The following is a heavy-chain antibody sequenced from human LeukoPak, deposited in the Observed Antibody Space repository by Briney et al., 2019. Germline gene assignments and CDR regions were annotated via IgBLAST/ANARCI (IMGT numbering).Heavy chain of an antibody. V-gene: IGHV3-30-3*01. CDR3: AREGRMVATGKFDY. CDR1: GFTFSSYA. J-gene: IGHJ4*02. D-gene: IGHD2-15*01. Sequence: GRSLRLSCAASGFTFSSYAMHWVRQAPGKGLEWVAVISYDGSNKYYADSVKGRFTISRDNSKNTLYLQMNSLRAEDTAVYYCAREGRMVATGKFDYWGQGTLVTVSS. CDR2: ISYDGSNK.